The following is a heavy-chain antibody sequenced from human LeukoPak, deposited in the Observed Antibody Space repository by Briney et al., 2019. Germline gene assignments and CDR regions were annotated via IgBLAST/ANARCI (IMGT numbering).Heavy chain of an antibody. CDR3: ARHWTTVTPGSGVYYYYMDV. D-gene: IGHD4-17*01. V-gene: IGHV5-51*01. Sequence: GESLKISCKGSGYSFTSYWIGWVRQMPGKGLEWMGIIYPGDSDTRYSPSFQGQVTISADKSISTAYLQWSSLKASDTAMYYCARHWTTVTPGSGVYYYYMDVWGKGTTVTVSS. J-gene: IGHJ6*03. CDR2: IYPGDSDT. CDR1: GYSFTSYW.